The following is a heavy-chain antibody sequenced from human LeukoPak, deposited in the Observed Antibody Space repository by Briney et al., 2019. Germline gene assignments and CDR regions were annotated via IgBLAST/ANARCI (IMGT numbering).Heavy chain of an antibody. J-gene: IGHJ3*02. V-gene: IGHV3-23*01. CDR1: GFTFSSYA. D-gene: IGHD3-22*01. CDR2: ISGSGGST. Sequence: PGGSLRLSCAASGFTFSSYAMSWVRQAPGKGLEWVSAISGSGGSTYYADSVKGRFTISRDNSKNTLYLQMNSLRAEDTAVYYCARDNYYDTSAFDIWGQGTMVTVSS. CDR3: ARDNYYDTSAFDI.